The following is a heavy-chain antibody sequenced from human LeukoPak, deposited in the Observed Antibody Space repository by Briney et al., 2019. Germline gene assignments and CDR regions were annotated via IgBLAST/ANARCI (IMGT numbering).Heavy chain of an antibody. CDR2: ISYDGSNK. V-gene: IGHV3-30*18. J-gene: IGHJ4*02. Sequence: QPGGSLRLSCAASGFTFRSYGMHWVRQAPGKGLEWVAVISYDGSNKYYADSVKGRFTISRDNSKNTLYLQMNSLRAEDTAVYYCAKVRGVRGVRTPIDYWGQGTLVTVSS. D-gene: IGHD3-10*01. CDR1: GFTFRSYG. CDR3: AKVRGVRGVRTPIDY.